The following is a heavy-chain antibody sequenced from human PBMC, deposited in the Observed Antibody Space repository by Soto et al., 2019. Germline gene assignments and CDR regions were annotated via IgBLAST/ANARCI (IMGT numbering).Heavy chain of an antibody. CDR2: ISSSGSTI. D-gene: IGHD1-26*01. J-gene: IGHJ6*02. CDR1: GFTFSSYE. Sequence: PGGSLRLSCAASGFTFSSYEMNWVRQAPGKGLEWVSYISSSGSTIYYADSVKGRFTISRDNAKNSLYLQMNSPRAEDTAVYYCARDVGAGELLPLYYYYYGMDVWGQGTTVTVSS. V-gene: IGHV3-48*03. CDR3: ARDVGAGELLPLYYYYYGMDV.